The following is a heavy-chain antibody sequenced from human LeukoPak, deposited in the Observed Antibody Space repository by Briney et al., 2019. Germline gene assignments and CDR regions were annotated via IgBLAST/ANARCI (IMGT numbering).Heavy chain of an antibody. CDR1: GYSFTSYW. V-gene: IGHV5-51*01. J-gene: IGHJ3*02. D-gene: IGHD6-13*01. CDR2: IYPGDSDT. CDR3: ARRGIAAVDAFDI. Sequence: GESLKISCKGSGYSFTSYWIGWVRQMPGKGLEWMGIIYPGDSDTRYSPSFQGHVTISADKSISTAYLQWSSLKASDTAMYYCARRGIAAVDAFDIWGQGTMVTVSS.